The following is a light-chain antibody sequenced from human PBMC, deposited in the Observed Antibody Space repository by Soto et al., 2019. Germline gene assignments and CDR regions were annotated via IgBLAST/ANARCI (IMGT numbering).Light chain of an antibody. J-gene: IGLJ2*01. CDR1: SSDVGGYNF. CDR3: SSYTNRNTLV. Sequence: QSALTQPASVSGSPGQSITISCTGTSSDVGGYNFVSWYQQHPGKAPKLMIYDVTNQPSGVSNRFSGSKSGNTASLTISGLQAEDEAHYYCSSYTNRNTLVFGGGTKQTVL. V-gene: IGLV2-14*03. CDR2: DVT.